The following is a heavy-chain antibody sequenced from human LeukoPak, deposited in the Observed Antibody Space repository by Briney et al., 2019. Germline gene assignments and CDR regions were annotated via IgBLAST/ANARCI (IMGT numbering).Heavy chain of an antibody. J-gene: IGHJ4*02. D-gene: IGHD3-22*01. CDR3: ARGPDSSGYLFDY. Sequence: SETLSLTCTVSGGSMSNYYWYWIRQPPGKGLEWIGYIYYSGSTNYDPSPKSRVTISVDTSKNQFSLKLSSVTAADTAVYYCARGPDSSGYLFDYWGQGTLVTVSS. V-gene: IGHV4-59*01. CDR2: IYYSGST. CDR1: GGSMSNYY.